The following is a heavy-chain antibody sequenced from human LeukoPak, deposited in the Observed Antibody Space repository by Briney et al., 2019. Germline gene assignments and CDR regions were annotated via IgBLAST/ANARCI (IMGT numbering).Heavy chain of an antibody. CDR2: INHSGST. D-gene: IGHD3-22*01. J-gene: IGHJ4*02. V-gene: IGHV4-34*01. CDR1: GGSFSGYY. CDR3: ARHGYYYDSSGYHY. Sequence: SETLSLTCAVYGGSFSGYYWSWIRQPPGKGLEWIGEINHSGSTNYNPSLKSRVTISVDTSKNQFSLKLSSVTAADTAVYYCARHGYYYDSSGYHYWGQGTLVAVSS.